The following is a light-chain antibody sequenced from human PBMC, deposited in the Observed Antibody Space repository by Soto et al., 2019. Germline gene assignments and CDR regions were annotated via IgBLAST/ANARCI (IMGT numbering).Light chain of an antibody. J-gene: IGKJ1*01. CDR2: GAS. CDR1: QSVRSN. V-gene: IGKV3-15*01. CDR3: QQYDGSVWT. Sequence: EVVMTQSPATLSVSPGERVTLSCRASQSVRSNLAWYQQKPGQAPRLLIYGASTRATGIPARFSGSGSGTDFTLTISRLEPEDLAVYYCQQYDGSVWTFGQGTKVDIK.